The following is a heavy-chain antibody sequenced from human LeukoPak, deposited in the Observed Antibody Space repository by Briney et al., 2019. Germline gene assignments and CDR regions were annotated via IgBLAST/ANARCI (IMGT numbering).Heavy chain of an antibody. CDR1: GGSISSGGYY. V-gene: IGHV4-30-2*01. CDR3: ARAPRFEYSSSPHYFDY. CDR2: IYHSGST. Sequence: SQTLSLTCTVSGGSISSGGYYWSWIRQPPGKGLEWIGYIYHSGSTYYNPSLKSRVTISVDRSKNQFSLKLSSVTAVDTAVYYCARAPRFEYSSSPHYFDYWGQGTLVTVSS. D-gene: IGHD6-6*01. J-gene: IGHJ4*02.